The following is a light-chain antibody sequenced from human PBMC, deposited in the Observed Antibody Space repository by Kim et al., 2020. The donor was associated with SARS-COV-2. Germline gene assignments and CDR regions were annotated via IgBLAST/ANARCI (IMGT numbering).Light chain of an antibody. J-gene: IGKJ2*01. Sequence: DIQMTQSPSTLSASVGDRVTITCRASQSISSWLAWYQQKPGKAPKLLIYDASSLESGVPSRFSGSGSGTEFTLTISSLQPDDFATYFCQQYTIYSRTFGQGTKLEI. CDR1: QSISSW. CDR3: QQYTIYSRT. CDR2: DAS. V-gene: IGKV1-5*01.